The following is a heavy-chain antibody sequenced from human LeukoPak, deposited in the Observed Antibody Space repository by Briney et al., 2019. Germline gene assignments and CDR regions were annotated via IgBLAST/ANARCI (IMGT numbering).Heavy chain of an antibody. Sequence: SETLSLTCTVSGGSISSYYWSWIRQPPGKGPEWIGYIYYSGSTNYNPSLKSRVTISVDTSKNQFSLKLNSVTAADTAVYYCASGFGYYFDYWGQGTLVTVSS. CDR2: IYYSGST. CDR1: GGSISSYY. V-gene: IGHV4-59*01. J-gene: IGHJ4*02. D-gene: IGHD3-10*01. CDR3: ASGFGYYFDY.